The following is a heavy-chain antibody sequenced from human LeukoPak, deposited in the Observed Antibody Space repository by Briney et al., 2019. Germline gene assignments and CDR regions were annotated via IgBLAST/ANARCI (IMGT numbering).Heavy chain of an antibody. V-gene: IGHV3-30-3*01. CDR2: ISYDGSNK. CDR3: ARELEWSYYYYYYGMDV. J-gene: IGHJ6*02. Sequence: GGSLRLSCAASGFTFSSYTIHWVRQPPGKGLEWVAAISYDGSNKNYADSVKGRLTISRDNSKNTLYLQMNSLRAEDTAVYYCARELEWSYYYYYYGMDVWGQGTTVTVSS. D-gene: IGHD3-3*01. CDR1: GFTFSSYT.